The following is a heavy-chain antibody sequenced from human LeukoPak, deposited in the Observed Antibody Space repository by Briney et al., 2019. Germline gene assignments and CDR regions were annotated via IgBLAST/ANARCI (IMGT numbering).Heavy chain of an antibody. V-gene: IGHV3-30*02. CDR1: GFTFSSYG. D-gene: IGHD7-27*01. Sequence: GGSLRLSCAASGFTFSSYGMHWVRQAPGKGLEWVAFIRYDGSNKYYADSVKGRFTISRDNSKNSLYLQMNSLRAEDTAVYYCASGGKQTNWGNYWGQGTLVTVSS. J-gene: IGHJ4*02. CDR2: IRYDGSNK. CDR3: ASGGKQTNWGNY.